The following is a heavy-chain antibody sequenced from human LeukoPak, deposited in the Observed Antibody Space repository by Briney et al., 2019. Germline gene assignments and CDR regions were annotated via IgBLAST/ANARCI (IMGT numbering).Heavy chain of an antibody. CDR1: GFTFSSYD. V-gene: IGHV3-13*01. D-gene: IGHD2/OR15-2a*01. Sequence: GGSLRLSCAASGFTFSSYDMHWVRQATGKGLEWVSAIGTAGDTYYPGSVKGRFTISRENAKNSLYLQMNSLRAGDTAVYYCTRDATYYLRYGYFDYWGQGTLVTVSS. CDR2: IGTAGDT. CDR3: TRDATYYLRYGYFDY. J-gene: IGHJ4*02.